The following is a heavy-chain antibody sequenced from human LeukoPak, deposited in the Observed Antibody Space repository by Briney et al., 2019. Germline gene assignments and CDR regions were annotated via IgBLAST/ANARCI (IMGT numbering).Heavy chain of an antibody. V-gene: IGHV3-74*01. CDR3: AREERTAGIAAAGTFHY. Sequence: GGSLRLSCAASGFTFSSYWMHWVRQAPGKGLVWVSRINSDGSSTSYADSVKGRFTISRDNAKNTLYLQMNSLRAEDTAVYYCAREERTAGIAAAGTFHYWGQGTLVTVSS. J-gene: IGHJ4*02. CDR2: INSDGSST. CDR1: GFTFSSYW. D-gene: IGHD6-13*01.